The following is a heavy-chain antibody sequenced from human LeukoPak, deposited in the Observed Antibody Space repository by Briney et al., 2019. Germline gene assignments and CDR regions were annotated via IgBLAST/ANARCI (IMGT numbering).Heavy chain of an antibody. CDR3: ARDERFCNGDNHYPDLGY. V-gene: IGHV1-2*02. D-gene: IGHD2-15*01. J-gene: IGHJ4*02. CDR1: GYTLTGYY. Sequence: GASVKVSCKASGYTLTGYYMFWVRQAPGQGLEWMGWINPNTGATKYAQNFQGRVTLTRDTSIRTTFMELSSLRSDDTAFYYCARDERFCNGDNHYPDLGYWGQGTLVTVSS. CDR2: INPNTGAT.